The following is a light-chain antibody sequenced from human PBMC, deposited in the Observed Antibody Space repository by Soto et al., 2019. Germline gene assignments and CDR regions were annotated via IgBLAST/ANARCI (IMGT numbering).Light chain of an antibody. Sequence: DIQMTQPPSTLSASVGDRVTITCRASQSISSWLAWYQQKPGKAPKLLIYDASSLESGVPSRFSGSGSGTEFTLTIISLQPDDFATYYCQQYNSYSETFGQGTKVEIK. CDR2: DAS. V-gene: IGKV1-5*01. CDR3: QQYNSYSET. CDR1: QSISSW. J-gene: IGKJ1*01.